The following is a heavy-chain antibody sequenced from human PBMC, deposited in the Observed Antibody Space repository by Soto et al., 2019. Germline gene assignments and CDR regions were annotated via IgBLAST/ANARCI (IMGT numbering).Heavy chain of an antibody. CDR2: IIPIFGTA. D-gene: IGHD3-3*01. J-gene: IGHJ4*02. CDR1: GGTFSSYA. CDR3: ARGNDFWSGYNDY. V-gene: IGHV1-69*13. Sequence: SVKVSCKASGGTFSSYAISWVRQAPGQGLEWMGGIIPIFGTANYAQKFQGRVTITADESTSTAYMELSSLRSEDTAVYYCARGNDFWSGYNDYWGQGTLVTVSS.